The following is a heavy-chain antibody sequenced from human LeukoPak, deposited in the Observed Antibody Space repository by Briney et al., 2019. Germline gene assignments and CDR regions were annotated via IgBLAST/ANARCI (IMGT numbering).Heavy chain of an antibody. CDR1: GFTFSSYG. CDR2: IRYDESKK. V-gene: IGHV3-30*02. D-gene: IGHD3-16*01. CDR3: VKDQPWGSFDAFDI. Sequence: GGSLRLSCVASGFTFSSYGIHWVRQAPGTGLEWVAFIRYDESKKYYADSVKGRFTISRDNSKNTLYLQMNNLRPEDTAVYYCVKDQPWGSFDAFDIWGQGTMVTVSS. J-gene: IGHJ3*02.